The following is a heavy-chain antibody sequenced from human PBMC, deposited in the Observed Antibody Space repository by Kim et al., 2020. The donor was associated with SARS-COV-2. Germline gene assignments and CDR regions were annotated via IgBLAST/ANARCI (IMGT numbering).Heavy chain of an antibody. D-gene: IGHD3-16*01. V-gene: IGHV6-1*01. CDR3: AREIWGLLGEYYFDY. J-gene: IGHJ4*02. Sequence: VSMKSRITNNPDTSKNQFSLQLNSVTPEDTAVYYCAREIWGLLGEYYFDYWGQGTLVTVSS.